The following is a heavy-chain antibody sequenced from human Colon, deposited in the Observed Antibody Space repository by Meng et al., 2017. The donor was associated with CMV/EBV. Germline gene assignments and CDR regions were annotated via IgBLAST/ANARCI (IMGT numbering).Heavy chain of an antibody. CDR3: ASGKELLRPDY. CDR1: VYTFTSFG. J-gene: IGHJ4*02. CDR2: ISAYNGNT. V-gene: IGHV1-18*01. D-gene: IGHD2-15*01. Sequence: ASVTVSCKASVYTFTSFGVRWVRQAPGQGLEWMGWISAYNGNTDYAQKFQGRVTMTTDTSTSTAYMELRSLRSDDTAVYYCASGKELLRPDYWGQGTLITVSS.